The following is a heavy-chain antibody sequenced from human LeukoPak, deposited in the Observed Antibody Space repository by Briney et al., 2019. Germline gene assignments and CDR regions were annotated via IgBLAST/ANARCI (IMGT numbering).Heavy chain of an antibody. Sequence: GGSLRLSCKASGFTFSLFAMTWVRQTPGGGLEWVSTIEQDSSGTYSADSVKGRFAISRDNSKNTLYLQMNSLRAEDTAVYYCAKDGGIAARPIGAFDIWGQGTMVTVSS. D-gene: IGHD6-6*01. CDR1: GFTFSLFA. CDR3: AKDGGIAARPIGAFDI. V-gene: IGHV3-23*01. J-gene: IGHJ3*02. CDR2: IEQDSSGT.